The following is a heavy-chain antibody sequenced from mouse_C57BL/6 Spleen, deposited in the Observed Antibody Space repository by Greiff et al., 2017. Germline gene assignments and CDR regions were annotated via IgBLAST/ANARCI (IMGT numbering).Heavy chain of an antibody. CDR2: INPSSGYP. Sequence: VQLQQSGAELARPGASVKMSCKASGYTFTSYTMHWVKQRPGQGLEWIGYINPSSGYPKYNQKFKDKATLTADKSSSTAYMQLSSLTSEDSAVYYCARDGSSTSCYFDVWGTGTTVTVSS. V-gene: IGHV1-4*01. D-gene: IGHD1-1*01. J-gene: IGHJ1*03. CDR3: ARDGSSTSCYFDV. CDR1: GYTFTSYT.